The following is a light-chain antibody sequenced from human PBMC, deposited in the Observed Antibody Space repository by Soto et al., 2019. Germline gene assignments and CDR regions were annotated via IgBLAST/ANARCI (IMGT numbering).Light chain of an antibody. CDR3: QQRSNWPT. V-gene: IGKV3-11*01. J-gene: IGKJ4*01. CDR1: QSVSSY. Sequence: EIVLTQSPATLSLSPGERATLSCRASQSVSSYLAWYQQKPGQTPRLLIYDASNRATGIPARFSGSGSGTDFTLTISSLEFEDFAVYYCQQRSNWPTFGGGTKVDI. CDR2: DAS.